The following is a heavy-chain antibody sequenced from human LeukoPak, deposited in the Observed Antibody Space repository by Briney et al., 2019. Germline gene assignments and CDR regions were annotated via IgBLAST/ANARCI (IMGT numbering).Heavy chain of an antibody. CDR3: ARRSVTTFDY. J-gene: IGHJ4*02. Sequence: GGSLRLSCAASGFTFSSYAMSWVRQAPGKGLEWVSAISGSGINTYYADSVKGRFTISRDSSKNTLYLQMNSLRAEDTAVYYCARRSVTTFDYWGQGTLVTVSS. CDR1: GFTFSSYA. V-gene: IGHV3-23*01. CDR2: ISGSGINT. D-gene: IGHD4-17*01.